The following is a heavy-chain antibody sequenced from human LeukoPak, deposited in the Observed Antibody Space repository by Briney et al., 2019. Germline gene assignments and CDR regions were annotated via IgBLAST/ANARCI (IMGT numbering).Heavy chain of an antibody. Sequence: SETLSLTCAVYGGSLSGYYWTWIRQTQGKGLEWIGEINYSGNTNYNRSLKSRVTISADTSKNQFSLRLSSVTAADTAVYYCARRGTAYCRGGNCYSDKYFDYWGQGTQVTVSS. CDR3: ARRGTAYCRGGNCYSDKYFDY. V-gene: IGHV4-34*01. CDR1: GGSLSGYY. D-gene: IGHD2-15*01. CDR2: INYSGNT. J-gene: IGHJ4*02.